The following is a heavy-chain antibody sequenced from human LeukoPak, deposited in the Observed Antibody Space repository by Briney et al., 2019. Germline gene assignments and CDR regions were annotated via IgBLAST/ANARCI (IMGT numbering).Heavy chain of an antibody. CDR2: ISSSGSTI. J-gene: IGHJ6*02. Sequence: GGSLRLSCAASGFTFSSYEMNWVRQAAGKGLEWVSYISSSGSTIYYADSVKGRFTISRDNAKNSLYLQMNSLRAEDTAVYYCARTDTSKSYKGDWYGMDVWGQGATVTVSS. CDR3: ARTDTSKSYKGDWYGMDV. D-gene: IGHD3-10*01. CDR1: GFTFSSYE. V-gene: IGHV3-48*03.